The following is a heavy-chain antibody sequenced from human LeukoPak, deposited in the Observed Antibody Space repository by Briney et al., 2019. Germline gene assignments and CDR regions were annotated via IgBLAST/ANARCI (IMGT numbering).Heavy chain of an antibody. J-gene: IGHJ6*03. CDR1: GGSISSYY. CDR2: IYTSGST. D-gene: IGHD3-10*01. Sequence: SETLSLTCTVSGGSISSYYWSWIRQPAGKGLEWIGGIYTSGSTNYNPSLKSRVTMSVDTSKNQFSLKLSSVTAADTAVYYCAREKGENYYYYYMDVWGKGTTVTVSS. V-gene: IGHV4-4*07. CDR3: AREKGENYYYYYMDV.